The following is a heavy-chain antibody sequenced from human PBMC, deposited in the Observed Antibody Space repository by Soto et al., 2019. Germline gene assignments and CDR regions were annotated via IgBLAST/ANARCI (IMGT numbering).Heavy chain of an antibody. CDR2: IIPICGTA. CDR3: ASSVAKSYYYSMDV. CDR1: GGTFSSYA. V-gene: IGHV1-69*12. D-gene: IGHD5-12*01. J-gene: IGHJ6*02. Sequence: QFQLVQSGAEVKKPGSSVKVSCKASGGTFSSYAISWVRQAPGQWLEWRGGIIPICGTANYAQKFQGRVTSTADETTSTGYMELSSLRSGDTAVYYGASSVAKSYYYSMDVWGQGATVTVSS.